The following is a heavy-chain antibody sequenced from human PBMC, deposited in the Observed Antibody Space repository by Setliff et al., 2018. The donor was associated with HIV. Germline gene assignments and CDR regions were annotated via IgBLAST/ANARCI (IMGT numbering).Heavy chain of an antibody. J-gene: IGHJ4*02. V-gene: IGHV1-18*01. Sequence: ASVKVSCKASGYTFTSYGISWVRQAPGQGLEWMGWISAYNGNTNYAQKLQGRLTMTGDTSTTTVYMELRSLRSDDTAVYFCARGGNDWNQPADYWGQGTLVTVSS. CDR3: ARGGNDWNQPADY. CDR2: ISAYNGNT. D-gene: IGHD1-1*01. CDR1: GYTFTSYG.